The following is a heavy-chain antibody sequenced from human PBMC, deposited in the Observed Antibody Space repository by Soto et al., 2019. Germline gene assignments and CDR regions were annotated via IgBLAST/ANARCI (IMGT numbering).Heavy chain of an antibody. V-gene: IGHV3-48*02. D-gene: IGHD3-3*01. CDR3: ARDFGHGYYLDY. J-gene: IGHJ4*02. CDR2: ITDSSDTV. CDR1: GFXFSNYN. Sequence: GXLRLSCVASGFXFSNYNMSWVRQAPGKGLEWVSYITDSSDTVHYADSVRGRFTISRDNDESSLYLQMNSLRDEDTAVYFCARDFGHGYYLDYWGRGTLVTVSS.